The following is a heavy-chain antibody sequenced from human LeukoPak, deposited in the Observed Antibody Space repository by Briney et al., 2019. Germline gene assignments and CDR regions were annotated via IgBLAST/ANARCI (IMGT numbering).Heavy chain of an antibody. Sequence: ASVKVSCKASGYTFTSYYMHWVRQAPGQGLEWMGWINPNSGGTNYAQKFQGGVTMTRDTSISTAYMELSRLRSDDTAVYYCARARSPTVTTVLSDYWGQGTLVTVSS. J-gene: IGHJ4*02. V-gene: IGHV1-2*02. CDR2: INPNSGGT. CDR3: ARARSPTVTTVLSDY. CDR1: GYTFTSYY. D-gene: IGHD4-17*01.